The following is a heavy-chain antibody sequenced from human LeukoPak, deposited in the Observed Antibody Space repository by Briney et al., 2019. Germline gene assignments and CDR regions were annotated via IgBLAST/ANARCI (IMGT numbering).Heavy chain of an antibody. CDR2: ISGSGGST. V-gene: IGHV3-23*01. J-gene: IGHJ5*02. Sequence: GGSLRLSCAASGFTFSSYAMSWVRQAPGKGLEWVSAISGSGGSTYYADSVKGRFTISRDNSKNTLYLQMNSLRAEDTAVYYCAKDQGYDFWSGYYDWFDPWGQGTLVTVSS. CDR1: GFTFSSYA. CDR3: AKDQGYDFWSGYYDWFDP. D-gene: IGHD3-3*01.